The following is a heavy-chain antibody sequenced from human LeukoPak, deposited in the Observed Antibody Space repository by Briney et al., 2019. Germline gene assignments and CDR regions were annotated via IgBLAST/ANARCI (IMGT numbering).Heavy chain of an antibody. D-gene: IGHD2-2*01. J-gene: IGHJ6*02. Sequence: GGSLRLSCAASGFTFSSYDMHWVRQARGKGLEWVSGIGSAGDTHYPGSVKGRYTISRENAKNSLSLQMNSLRAGDTAVYYCARGRCSSATCYEKLYGMDVWGQGTTVTVSS. CDR2: IGSAGDT. CDR3: ARGRCSSATCYEKLYGMDV. V-gene: IGHV3-13*01. CDR1: GFTFSSYD.